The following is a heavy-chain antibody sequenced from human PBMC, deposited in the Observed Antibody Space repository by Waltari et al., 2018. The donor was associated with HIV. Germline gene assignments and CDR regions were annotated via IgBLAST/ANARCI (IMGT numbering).Heavy chain of an antibody. Sequence: QLQLQESGPGLVKPSETLSLTCTVSGGSISSSSYYWGWIRQPPGKGLEWIGSIYYSGSTYYNPSLKSRVTISVDTSKNQFSLKLSSVTAADTAVYYCARIELWERDFDYWGQGTLVTVSS. CDR3: ARIELWERDFDY. D-gene: IGHD1-26*01. J-gene: IGHJ4*02. CDR1: GGSISSSSYY. CDR2: IYYSGST. V-gene: IGHV4-39*01.